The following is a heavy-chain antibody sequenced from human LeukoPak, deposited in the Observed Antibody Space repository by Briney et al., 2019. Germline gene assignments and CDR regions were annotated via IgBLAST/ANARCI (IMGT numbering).Heavy chain of an antibody. CDR3: TTDRWELLPHFQH. J-gene: IGHJ1*01. D-gene: IGHD1-26*01. V-gene: IGHV3-15*01. Sequence: GGSLRLSCAASGFTFSNAWMSWVRQAPGKGLEWVGRIKSKTDGGTTDYAAPVKGRFTISRDDSKNTLYLQMNSLKTEDTAVHYCTTDRWELLPHFQHWGQGTLVTVSS. CDR1: GFTFSNAW. CDR2: IKSKTDGGTT.